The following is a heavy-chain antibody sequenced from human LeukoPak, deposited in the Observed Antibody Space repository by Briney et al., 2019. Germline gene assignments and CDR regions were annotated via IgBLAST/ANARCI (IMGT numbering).Heavy chain of an antibody. CDR1: GFTFRSYT. CDR3: ARDSNYDFLSGYYNYFQY. Sequence: PGGSLRLSCAASGFTFRSYTMNWVRQAPGKGLEWVSSISSGSSHIYYADSVKGRFSISRDNAKNSLFLQMNSLRAEDMAVYYCARDSNYDFLSGYYNYFQYWGQGILVTVSP. V-gene: IGHV3-21*01. J-gene: IGHJ4*02. CDR2: ISSGSSHI. D-gene: IGHD3-3*01.